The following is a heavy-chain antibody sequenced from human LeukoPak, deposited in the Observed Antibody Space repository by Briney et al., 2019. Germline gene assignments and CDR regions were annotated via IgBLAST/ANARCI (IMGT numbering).Heavy chain of an antibody. V-gene: IGHV3-7*01. CDR3: ARLTGDITVSDL. Sequence: PGGYLRLSCAPSGFTFSSYWMSWVRQAPGRGLEWVASINRDGSVEKYVDSVQGRFTVSRDNAKNSLYLQMNSLRADDTAIYYCARLTGDITVSDLWGQGTLVTVSS. CDR2: INRDGSVE. CDR1: GFTFSSYW. J-gene: IGHJ4*02. D-gene: IGHD7-27*01.